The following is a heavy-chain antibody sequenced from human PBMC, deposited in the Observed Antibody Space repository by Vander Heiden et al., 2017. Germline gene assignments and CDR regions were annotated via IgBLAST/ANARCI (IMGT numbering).Heavy chain of an antibody. CDR1: GVSLSNARMG. J-gene: IGHJ4*02. CDR2: IFSNDEK. V-gene: IGHV2-26*01. Sequence: QVTLKESGPVLVKPTETLTLTCTVSGVSLSNARMGVSWIRQPPGKALEWLAHIFSNDEKSYSTSLKSRLTISKDTSKSQVVLTMTNMDPVDTATYYCARISVVTNYFDYWGQGTLVTVSS. CDR3: ARISVVTNYFDY. D-gene: IGHD2-21*02.